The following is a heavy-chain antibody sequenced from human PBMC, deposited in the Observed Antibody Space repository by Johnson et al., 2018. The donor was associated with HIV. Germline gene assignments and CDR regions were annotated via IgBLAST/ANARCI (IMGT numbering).Heavy chain of an antibody. D-gene: IGHD1-26*01. CDR3: AKGRMGASGSYNV. V-gene: IGHV3-30*04. J-gene: IGHJ3*01. CDR1: GFTFSSYA. CDR2: ISYDGSNK. Sequence: QVQLVESGGGLVQPGGSLRLSCAASGFTFSSYAMHWVRQAPGKGLEWVAVISYDGSNKYYADSVKGRFTISRDNSKNTLYLQMNSLRGEDTAVYYCAKGRMGASGSYNVWGQGTMVTVSS.